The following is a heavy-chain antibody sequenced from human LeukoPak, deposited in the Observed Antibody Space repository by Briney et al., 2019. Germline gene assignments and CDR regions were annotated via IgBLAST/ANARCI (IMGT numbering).Heavy chain of an antibody. V-gene: IGHV4-59*01. J-gene: IGHJ3*02. Sequence: SETLSLTCTVSGGSISSYYWSWIRQPPGKGLEWIGYIYYSGSTNYNPSLKSRVTISVDTSKNQFSLKLSSVTAADTAVYYCARDPADYYGSGTFGSFDIWGQGTMVTVSS. D-gene: IGHD3-10*01. CDR1: GGSISSYY. CDR2: IYYSGST. CDR3: ARDPADYYGSGTFGSFDI.